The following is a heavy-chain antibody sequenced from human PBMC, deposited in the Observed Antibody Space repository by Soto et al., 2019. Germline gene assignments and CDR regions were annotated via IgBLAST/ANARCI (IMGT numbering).Heavy chain of an antibody. CDR3: TTGQGRTSGWYRPSSIY. J-gene: IGHJ4*02. D-gene: IGHD6-19*01. CDR1: GFTFSNAW. Sequence: PGGSLRLSCAASGFTFSNAWMSWVRQAPGKGLEWVGRIKSKTDGGTTDYAAPVKGRFTISRDDSKNTLYLQMNSLKTEDTAVYYCTTGQGRTSGWYRPSSIYWGQGTQVTVSS. V-gene: IGHV3-15*01. CDR2: IKSKTDGGTT.